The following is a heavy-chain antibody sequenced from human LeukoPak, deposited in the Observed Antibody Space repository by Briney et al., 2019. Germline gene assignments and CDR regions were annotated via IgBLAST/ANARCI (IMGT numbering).Heavy chain of an antibody. CDR3: AKDRDYYGSGSYYSPYYYHGMDV. CDR1: GFTFSSYG. V-gene: IGHV3-30*18. D-gene: IGHD3-10*01. Sequence: PGGSLRLSCAASGFTFSSYGMHWVRQAPGKGLEWVAVISYDGSNKYYADSVKGRFTISRDNSKNTLYLQMNSLRAEDTAVYYCAKDRDYYGSGSYYSPYYYHGMDVWGKGTTVTVSS. J-gene: IGHJ6*04. CDR2: ISYDGSNK.